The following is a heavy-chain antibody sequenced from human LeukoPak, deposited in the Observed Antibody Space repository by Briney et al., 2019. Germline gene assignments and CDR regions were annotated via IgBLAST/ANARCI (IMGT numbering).Heavy chain of an antibody. CDR3: ARAAGGSESD. CDR2: IIPILGIA. J-gene: IGHJ4*02. V-gene: IGHV1-69*04. CDR1: GYTFTGYY. Sequence: ASVKVSCKASGYTFTGYYMHWVRQAPGQGLEWMGRIIPILGIANYAQKFQGRVTITADKSTSTAYMELSSLRSEDTAVYYCARAAGGSESDWGQGTLVTVSS. D-gene: IGHD3-16*01.